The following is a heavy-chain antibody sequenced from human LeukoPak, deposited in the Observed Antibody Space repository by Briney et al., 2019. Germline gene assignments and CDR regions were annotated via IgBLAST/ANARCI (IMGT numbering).Heavy chain of an antibody. V-gene: IGHV3-64*01. J-gene: IGHJ4*02. CDR3: ARESRGRGYSYGYVDY. CDR2: ISSNGGST. D-gene: IGHD5-18*01. CDR1: GFTFSSYA. Sequence: GGSLRLSCAASGFTFSSYAMHWVRQAPGKGLEYVSAISSNGGSTYYANSVKGRFTISRDNSKNTLYLQMGSLRAEDMAVYYCARESRGRGYSYGYVDYWGQGTLDTVSS.